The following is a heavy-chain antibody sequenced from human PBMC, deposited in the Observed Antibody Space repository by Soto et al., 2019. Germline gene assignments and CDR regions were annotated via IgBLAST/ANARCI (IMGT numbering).Heavy chain of an antibody. CDR3: ARLRQGWNYASRDYYYYGMDV. V-gene: IGHV1-3*01. Sequence: QVQLVQSGAEVKKPGASVKVSCKASGYTFTSYAMHWVRQAPGQRLEWMGWINAGNGNTKYSQKFQGRVTITRDTSASTAYMELSSLRSEDTAVYYCARLRQGWNYASRDYYYYGMDVWGQGTTVTVSS. J-gene: IGHJ6*02. D-gene: IGHD1-7*01. CDR1: GYTFTSYA. CDR2: INAGNGNT.